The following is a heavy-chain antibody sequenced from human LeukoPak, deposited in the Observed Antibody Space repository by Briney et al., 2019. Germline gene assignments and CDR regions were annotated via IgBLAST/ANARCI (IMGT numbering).Heavy chain of an antibody. J-gene: IGHJ4*02. Sequence: PGGSLRLSCAASGFTFSSYGMHWVRQAPGKGLEWVAVIWYDGSNKYYADSVKGRFTISRDNSKNTPYLQMNSLRAEDTAVYYCARDRYTVTGFDYWGQGTLVTVSS. CDR3: ARDRYTVTGFDY. D-gene: IGHD4-17*01. CDR2: IWYDGSNK. V-gene: IGHV3-33*01. CDR1: GFTFSSYG.